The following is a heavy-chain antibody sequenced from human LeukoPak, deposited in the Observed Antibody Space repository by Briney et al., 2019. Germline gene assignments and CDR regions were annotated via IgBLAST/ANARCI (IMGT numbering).Heavy chain of an antibody. V-gene: IGHV4-61*08. CDR2: IYYSGST. CDR1: GGSISSGDYY. J-gene: IGHJ4*02. Sequence: PSQTLSLTCTVSGGSISSGDYYWSWIRQPPGKGLEWIGYIYYSGSTNYNPSLKSRVTISVDTSKNQFSLKLSSVTAADTAVYYCASPAGGDDYFGYWGQGTLVTVSS. D-gene: IGHD2-21*02. CDR3: ASPAGGDDYFGY.